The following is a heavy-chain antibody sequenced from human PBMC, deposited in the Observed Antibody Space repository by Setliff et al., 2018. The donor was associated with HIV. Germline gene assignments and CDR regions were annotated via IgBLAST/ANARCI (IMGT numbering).Heavy chain of an antibody. CDR2: LHLSGDT. D-gene: IGHD3-10*01. J-gene: IGHJ6*01. CDR3: ARDSSYYYGSGSHYWYGMDV. Sequence: SETLSLTCTVSGDSINSGTYYWSWIRQPAGKGLEWIGRLHLSGDTNYNPSLKSRVTMSIDTSKNQFSLKLSSVTAADTAVYYCARDSSYYYGSGSHYWYGMDVWGQGTTVTVSS. V-gene: IGHV4-61*02. CDR1: GDSINSGTYY.